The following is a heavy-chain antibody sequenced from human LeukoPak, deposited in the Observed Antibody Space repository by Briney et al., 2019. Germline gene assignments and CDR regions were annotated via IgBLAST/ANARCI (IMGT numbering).Heavy chain of an antibody. CDR1: GFTFCKYA. CDR2: ISGSGGTT. Sequence: GSLRLPFAAPGFTFCKYAMSWVRPAPGKGVEWGSGISGSGGTTYHADSVKGRFTISRDNSKNTLYLQIKTLRAEDTAVYYCAKDGYDYDSSYSYFDYWGQGTLVTVSS. V-gene: IGHV3-23*01. J-gene: IGHJ4*02. CDR3: AKDGYDYDSSYSYFDY. D-gene: IGHD3-22*01.